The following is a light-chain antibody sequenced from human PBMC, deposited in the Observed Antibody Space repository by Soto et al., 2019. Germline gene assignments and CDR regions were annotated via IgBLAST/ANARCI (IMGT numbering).Light chain of an antibody. CDR2: TAS. CDR3: QQYNTFWT. CDR1: QGISSY. V-gene: IGKV1-9*01. J-gene: IGKJ1*01. Sequence: DIQLTQSPSFLSASVGDRVTITCRASQGISSYLAWYQQKPGKAPNLLIHTASTLQSGVPSRFSGSGSGTEFTLTISSLQPDDFATYYCQQYNTFWTFGQGTKVDIK.